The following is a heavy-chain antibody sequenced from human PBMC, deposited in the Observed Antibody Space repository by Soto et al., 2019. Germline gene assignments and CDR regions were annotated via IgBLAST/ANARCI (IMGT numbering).Heavy chain of an antibody. V-gene: IGHV3-11*05. CDR3: ARVSPVATIAAGMFDY. J-gene: IGHJ4*02. D-gene: IGHD6-13*01. Sequence: GGSLRLSCVGSGFSFTDHFMTWIRQAPGRGLEWVSFIDFSGDFVSYSASVQGRFIISRDNAKKTVYLQMNDLKIEDTAVYYCARVSPVATIAAGMFDYWGQGA. CDR2: IDFSGDFV. CDR1: GFSFTDHF.